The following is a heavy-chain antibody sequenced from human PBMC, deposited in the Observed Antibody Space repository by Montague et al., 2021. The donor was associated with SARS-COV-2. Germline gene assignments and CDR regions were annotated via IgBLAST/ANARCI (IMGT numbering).Heavy chain of an antibody. V-gene: IGHV4-39*02. CDR1: GGSISSDNYY. D-gene: IGHD5-12*01. Sequence: SETLSLTCTVSGGSISSDNYYWDWIRQPPGKGLEWIGSIYDSGSTNYNPSLKSRVTISVDTSKNHFPLKLNSVTAADTAVYYCARRGRTPLPVATTNGGFDIWGQGTLVTVSS. CDR2: IYDSGST. CDR3: ARRGRTPLPVATTNGGFDI. J-gene: IGHJ3*02.